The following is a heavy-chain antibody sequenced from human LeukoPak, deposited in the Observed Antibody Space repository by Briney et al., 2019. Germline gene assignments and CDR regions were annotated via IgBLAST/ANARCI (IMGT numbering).Heavy chain of an antibody. D-gene: IGHD3-22*01. Sequence: SVKVSCKASGGTFSSYAISWVRQAPGQGLEWMGRIITILGIANYAQKFQGRVTITADKSTSTAYMELSSLRSEDTAVYYCARDHSYYYDSSGPTGVDYWGQGTLVTVSS. V-gene: IGHV1-69*04. J-gene: IGHJ4*02. CDR1: GGTFSSYA. CDR2: IITILGIA. CDR3: ARDHSYYYDSSGPTGVDY.